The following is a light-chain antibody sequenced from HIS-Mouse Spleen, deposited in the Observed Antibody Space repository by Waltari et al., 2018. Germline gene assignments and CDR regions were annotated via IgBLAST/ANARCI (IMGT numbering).Light chain of an antibody. Sequence: SYVLTQPPSVSVAPGQTARITCGGNNIGSKSATWYQQKPGQAPVLVVYDDSDRPSGIPERFSGSNSGNTATLTISRVEAGDEADYYCQVWDSSSDHYVFGTGTKVTVL. CDR3: QVWDSSSDHYV. CDR1: NIGSKS. V-gene: IGLV3-21*02. J-gene: IGLJ1*01. CDR2: DDS.